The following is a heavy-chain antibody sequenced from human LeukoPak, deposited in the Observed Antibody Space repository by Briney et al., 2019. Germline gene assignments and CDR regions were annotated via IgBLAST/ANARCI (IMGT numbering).Heavy chain of an antibody. J-gene: IGHJ4*02. CDR2: ISFDGSNQ. V-gene: IGHV3-30*18. D-gene: IGHD1-26*01. CDR1: GXTFSTYG. CDR3: AKPPEVGATVGYFDY. Sequence: GGSLRLSCVASGXTFSTYGMHWVRQAPGKGLEWVALISFDGSNQYYADSVKGRFTISRDNSKNTLYLQMNSLRAEDTAIYYCAKPPEVGATVGYFDYWGQGTLVTVSS.